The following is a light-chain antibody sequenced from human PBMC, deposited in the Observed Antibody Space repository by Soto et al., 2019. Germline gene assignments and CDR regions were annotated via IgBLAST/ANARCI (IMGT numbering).Light chain of an antibody. V-gene: IGKV3-11*01. J-gene: IGKJ2*01. CDR2: DAS. CDR1: QSVSTY. CDR3: QQRSNWLPYT. Sequence: EIVLTQSPATLSLSPGERATLSCRASQSVSTYLAGYQQKPGQAPRLLIYDASNRATGIPARFSGSGSGTDFTLTISSLEPEDFAVYYCQQRSNWLPYTFGQGTKLEIK.